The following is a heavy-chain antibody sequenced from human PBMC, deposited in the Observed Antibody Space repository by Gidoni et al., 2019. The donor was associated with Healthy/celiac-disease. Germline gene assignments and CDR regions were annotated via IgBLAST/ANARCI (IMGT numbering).Heavy chain of an antibody. Sequence: QVQLQESGPRLVKPSQTLSPTSTLSGGSISSGAYYWSWIRQPPEKGLEWIGYIYSSGSTCYNPSIRSRVTISVGTSKNQFSLKLGSVTAADTAVYYCARVQGSYGCRYYYYYMDVWGKGTTVTVSS. J-gene: IGHJ6*03. CDR1: GGSISSGAYY. V-gene: IGHV4-30-4*01. CDR2: IYSSGST. CDR3: ARVQGSYGCRYYYYYMDV. D-gene: IGHD5-18*01.